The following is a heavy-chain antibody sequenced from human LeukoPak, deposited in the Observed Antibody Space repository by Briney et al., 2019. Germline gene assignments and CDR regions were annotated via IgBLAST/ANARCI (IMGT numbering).Heavy chain of an antibody. CDR2: IGTAGDT. Sequence: GGSLRLSCAASGYTFSSYDMHRVRQATGKGLEWVSAIGTAGDTYYPGSVKGRFTISRENAKNSLYLQMNSLRAGDTAVYYCARGGEGTFDYWGQGTLVTVSS. D-gene: IGHD2-21*01. V-gene: IGHV3-13*01. J-gene: IGHJ4*02. CDR3: ARGGEGTFDY. CDR1: GYTFSSYD.